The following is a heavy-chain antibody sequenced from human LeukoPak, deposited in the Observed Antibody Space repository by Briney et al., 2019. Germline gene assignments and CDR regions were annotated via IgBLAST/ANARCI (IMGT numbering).Heavy chain of an antibody. D-gene: IGHD6-6*01. CDR3: ARVGADLKKYYMDV. J-gene: IGHJ6*03. V-gene: IGHV3-7*01. CDR1: GFTFRIYW. Sequence: QPGGSLRLSCAASGFTFRIYWMTWVRQAPGKGPEWVATIKESESEGYYVDSVKGRFTISRDNAKNSLHLHMNSLRAEDTAVYYCARVGADLKKYYMDVWGKGTTVTLSS. CDR2: IKESESEG.